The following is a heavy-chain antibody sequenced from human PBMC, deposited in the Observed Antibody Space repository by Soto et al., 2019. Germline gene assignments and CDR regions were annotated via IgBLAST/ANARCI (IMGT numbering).Heavy chain of an antibody. J-gene: IGHJ5*02. D-gene: IGHD3-3*01. CDR2: INHSGST. V-gene: IGHV4-34*01. CDR1: GGSFSGYY. Sequence: SETLSLTCAVYGGSFSGYYWSWIRQPPGKGLEWIGEINHSGSTNYNPSLKSRVTISVDTSKNQFSLKLSSVTAADTAVYYCARSRYDFWSGRRDNWFDPWGQGTLVTVSS. CDR3: ARSRYDFWSGRRDNWFDP.